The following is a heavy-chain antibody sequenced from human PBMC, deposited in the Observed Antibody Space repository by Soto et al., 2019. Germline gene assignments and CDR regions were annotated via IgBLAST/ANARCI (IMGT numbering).Heavy chain of an antibody. V-gene: IGHV4-39*01. CDR3: ARRLAVAGTSAFDI. J-gene: IGHJ3*02. CDR1: GGSISSSSYY. Sequence: QLQLQESGPGLVKPSETLSLTCTVSGGSISSSSYYWGWIRQPPGKGLEWIGNIYYSGSTYYNPSLTSRVTISVDTSKNQSSLKLSSVTAAATAVYYCARRLAVAGTSAFDIWGQGTMVTVSS. CDR2: IYYSGST. D-gene: IGHD6-19*01.